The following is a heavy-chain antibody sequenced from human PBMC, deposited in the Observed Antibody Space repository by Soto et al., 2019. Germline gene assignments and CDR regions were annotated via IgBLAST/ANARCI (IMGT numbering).Heavy chain of an antibody. V-gene: IGHV1-69*13. J-gene: IGHJ4*02. D-gene: IGHD3-10*01. CDR3: ARGLWFGELLVPLDY. Sequence: ASVKVSCKASGGTFSSYAISWVRQAPGQGLEWMGGIIPIFGTANYAQKFQGRVTITADESTSTAYMELSSLRSEDTAVYYCARGLWFGELLVPLDYWGQGTLVTVSS. CDR1: GGTFSSYA. CDR2: IIPIFGTA.